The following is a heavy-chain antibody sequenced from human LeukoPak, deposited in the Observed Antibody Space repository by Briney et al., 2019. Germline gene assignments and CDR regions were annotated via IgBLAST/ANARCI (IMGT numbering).Heavy chain of an antibody. CDR1: GFTFSSYS. CDR3: AKGGRGTYYADS. J-gene: IGHJ4*02. Sequence: GGSLRLSCAASGFTFSSYSMNWVRQAPGKGLEWVSVVSASGFTTDYADSGKGRFTISRDNSKNTLYLQMNSLRAEDTAVYYCAKGGRGTYYADSWGQGTLVTVSS. V-gene: IGHV3-23*01. CDR2: VSASGFTT. D-gene: IGHD3-16*01.